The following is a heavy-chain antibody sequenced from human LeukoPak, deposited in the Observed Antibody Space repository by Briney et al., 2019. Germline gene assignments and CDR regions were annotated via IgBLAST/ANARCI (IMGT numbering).Heavy chain of an antibody. J-gene: IGHJ6*03. CDR3: ARDRTRYYYYSYMDV. V-gene: IGHV1-2*02. CDR1: EYTFTGYY. CDR2: INPNSGDT. Sequence: GASAKVSCKTSEYTFTGYYMHWVRQAPGQGLEWMGWINPNSGDTNYAQKFQGRVTMTRDTSISTAYMELSRLRSDDTAVYYCARDRTRYYYYSYMDVWGKGTAVTISS. D-gene: IGHD1-14*01.